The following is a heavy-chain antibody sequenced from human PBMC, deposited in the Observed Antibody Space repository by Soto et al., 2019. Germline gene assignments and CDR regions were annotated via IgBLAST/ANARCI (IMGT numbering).Heavy chain of an antibody. Sequence: WPYQATKKGLEWMGWISAYNGNTNYAQKLQGRVTMTTDTSTITAYMELRSLRSYDTAVYYCARDLLGIQLWSPNLLGYWGQGTLVTVSS. CDR2: ISAYNGNT. V-gene: IGHV1-18*01. D-gene: IGHD5-18*01. J-gene: IGHJ4*02. CDR3: ARDLLGIQLWSPNLLGY.